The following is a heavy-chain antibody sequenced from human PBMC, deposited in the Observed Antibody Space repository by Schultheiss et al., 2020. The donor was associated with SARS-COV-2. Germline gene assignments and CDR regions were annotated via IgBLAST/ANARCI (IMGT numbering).Heavy chain of an antibody. CDR3: ARDPDRDGLDP. J-gene: IGHJ5*02. V-gene: IGHV3-64*01. Sequence: GESLKISCAASGFTFSSYAMHWVRQAPGKGLEYVSAISSNGGSTYYANSVKGRFTISRDNSKNTLYLQMGSLRAEDMAVYYCARDPDRDGLDPWGQGTLVNVSS. D-gene: IGHD1-14*01. CDR2: ISSNGGST. CDR1: GFTFSSYA.